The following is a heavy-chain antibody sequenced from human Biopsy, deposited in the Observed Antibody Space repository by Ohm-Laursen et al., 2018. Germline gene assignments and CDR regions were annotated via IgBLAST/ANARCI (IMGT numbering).Heavy chain of an antibody. CDR2: ISPNSGGT. CDR1: GYTVNDYF. Sequence: GASVKVSCKFSGYTVNDYFLHWLRQAPGQGPEWMGWISPNSGGTNYAQKFQGRVTMTRDTSMSTAYMELNRLRSDDTAVYYCARGGLNYWYFDLWGRGTLVTVSS. CDR3: ARGGLNYWYFDL. V-gene: IGHV1-2*02. J-gene: IGHJ2*01. D-gene: IGHD1-26*01.